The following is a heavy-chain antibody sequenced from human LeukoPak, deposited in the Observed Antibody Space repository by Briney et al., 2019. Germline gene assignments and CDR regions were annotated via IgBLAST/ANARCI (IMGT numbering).Heavy chain of an antibody. V-gene: IGHV1-2*02. CDR1: GYTFTGYY. Sequence: ASVKVSCKASGYTFTGYYMHWVRQAPGQGLEWMGWINPNSGGTNYAQKFQGRVTMTRDTSISTAYMELSRLRSDDTAVYYCARVRYCSSTSCPLYSYYYYGMDVWGQGTTVTVSS. J-gene: IGHJ6*02. CDR3: ARVRYCSSTSCPLYSYYYYGMDV. D-gene: IGHD2-2*01. CDR2: INPNSGGT.